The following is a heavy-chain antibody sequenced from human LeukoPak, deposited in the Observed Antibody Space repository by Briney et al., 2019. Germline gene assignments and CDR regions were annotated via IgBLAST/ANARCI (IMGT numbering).Heavy chain of an antibody. D-gene: IGHD3-10*01. Sequence: GGSLRLSCAASGFTFSSYGMHWVRQAPGKGLEWVAFIRYDGSNKYYADSVKGRFTISRDNSKNTLYLQMNSLRAEDTAVYYCAKDQDYYGSGSYYIAPDYWGQGTLVTVPS. J-gene: IGHJ4*02. CDR2: IRYDGSNK. CDR1: GFTFSSYG. CDR3: AKDQDYYGSGSYYIAPDY. V-gene: IGHV3-30*02.